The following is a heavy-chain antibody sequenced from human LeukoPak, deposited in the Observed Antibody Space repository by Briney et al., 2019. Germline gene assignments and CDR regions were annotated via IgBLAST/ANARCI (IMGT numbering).Heavy chain of an antibody. CDR3: ARGQYIVVVPAATLYYYYGMDV. CDR2: INHSGST. D-gene: IGHD2-2*01. J-gene: IGHJ6*02. CDR1: GGSFSGYY. V-gene: IGHV4-34*01. Sequence: SETLSLTCAVYGGSFSGYYWSWIRQPPGKGLEWIGEINHSGSTNYNPSLKSRVTISVDTSKNQFSLKLSSVTAADTAVYYCARGQYIVVVPAATLYYYYGMDVWGRGTTVTVSS.